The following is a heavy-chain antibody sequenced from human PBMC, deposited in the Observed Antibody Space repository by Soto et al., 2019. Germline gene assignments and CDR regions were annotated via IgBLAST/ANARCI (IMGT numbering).Heavy chain of an antibody. J-gene: IGHJ4*02. V-gene: IGHV3-23*01. CDR1: GFTFSIYT. CDR3: AKAWGIYY. Sequence: GGSLSFSCAASGFTFSIYTMSWVRQAPRKGLKWVSTIRCRGNRTYSADSVSGRFTSSIHNSNNTLYQQMNSLRVEDTSIYDCAKAWGIYYWGQGTLVTVSS. D-gene: IGHD7-27*01. CDR2: IRCRGNRT.